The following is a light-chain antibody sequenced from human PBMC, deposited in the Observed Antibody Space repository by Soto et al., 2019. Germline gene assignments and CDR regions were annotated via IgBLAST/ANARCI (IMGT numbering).Light chain of an antibody. J-gene: IGKJ2*01. CDR3: QQRSNWPPT. CDR2: DAS. CDR1: QSVSSY. V-gene: IGKV3-11*01. Sequence: EIVLTQSPATLSLSPGERATLSCRASQSVSSYLAWYQQKPGQAPRLLIYDASNRATGIPARFSGSGSGKDFILTISSLEPEDFAVYYCQQRSNWPPTFGQGTKLEIK.